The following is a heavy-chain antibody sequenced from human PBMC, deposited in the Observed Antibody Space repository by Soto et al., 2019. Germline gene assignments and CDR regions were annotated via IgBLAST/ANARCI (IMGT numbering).Heavy chain of an antibody. CDR3: AIGARGGSWFDP. Sequence: ASVKVSCKASGYTFTSYGISWVRQARGQGLEWMGWISAYNGNTNYAQKLQGRVTMTTDTSTSTAYMELRSLRSDDTAVYYCAIGARGGSWFDPWGQGTLVTVSS. V-gene: IGHV1-18*01. D-gene: IGHD6-6*01. CDR2: ISAYNGNT. CDR1: GYTFTSYG. J-gene: IGHJ5*02.